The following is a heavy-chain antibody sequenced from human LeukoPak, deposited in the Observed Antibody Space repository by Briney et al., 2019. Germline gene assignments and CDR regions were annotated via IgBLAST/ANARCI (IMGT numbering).Heavy chain of an antibody. Sequence: PGGSLRLSCAASGFTFSSYGMHWVRQAPGKGLEWVAVIWYDGSNKYYADSVKGRFTISRDNSKNTLYLQMNSLRAEDTAVYYCAKDRMTTVDYMDVWGKGTTVTVSS. CDR1: GFTFSSYG. CDR2: IWYDGSNK. V-gene: IGHV3-33*06. D-gene: IGHD4-17*01. J-gene: IGHJ6*03. CDR3: AKDRMTTVDYMDV.